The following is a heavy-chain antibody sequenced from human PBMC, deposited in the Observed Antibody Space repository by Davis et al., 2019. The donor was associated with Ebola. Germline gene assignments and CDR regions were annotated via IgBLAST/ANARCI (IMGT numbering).Heavy chain of an antibody. CDR1: GGSFSGYY. D-gene: IGHD3-10*01. CDR2: IYYSGST. Sequence: SETLSLTCAVYGGSFSGYYWSWIRQPPGKGLEWIGYIYYSGSTNYNPSLKSRVTISVDRSKNQFSLKLSSVTAADTAVYYCARRRGYFDYWGQGTLVTVSS. J-gene: IGHJ4*02. CDR3: ARRRGYFDY. V-gene: IGHV4-59*12.